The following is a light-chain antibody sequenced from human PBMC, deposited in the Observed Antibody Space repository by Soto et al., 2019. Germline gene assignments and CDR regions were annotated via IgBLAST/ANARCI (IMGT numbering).Light chain of an antibody. CDR3: QVWDSSSDHWV. Sequence: SYELTQPPSLSVAPGQTARISCGGNNLGTKSVHWYQQQPGQAPVMVVYDDTDRPSGNPERFSGTNSGNTATLTISRVEAGDEADYYCQVWDSSSDHWVFGGGTKLTVL. V-gene: IGLV3-21*02. CDR2: DDT. CDR1: NLGTKS. J-gene: IGLJ3*02.